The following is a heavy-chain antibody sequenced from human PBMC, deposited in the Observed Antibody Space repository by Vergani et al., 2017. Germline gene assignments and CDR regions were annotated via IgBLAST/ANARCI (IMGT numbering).Heavy chain of an antibody. D-gene: IGHD3-22*01. CDR2: IYYSGRT. CDR3: ARAGYDDSWNFDY. CDR1: GGSISSGGYY. J-gene: IGHJ4*02. Sequence: QVQLQESGPGLVKPSQTLSLTCTVSGGSISSGGYYWSWTRQHPGKGLEWIGYIYYSGRTYYNPSLKSRVAISVDTSKNQFSLKRSSVTAADTAVYYCARAGYDDSWNFDYWGQGTLVTVSS. V-gene: IGHV4-31*03.